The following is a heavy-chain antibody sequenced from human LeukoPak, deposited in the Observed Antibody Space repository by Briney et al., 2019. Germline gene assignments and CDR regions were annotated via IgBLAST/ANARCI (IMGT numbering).Heavy chain of an antibody. J-gene: IGHJ3*02. CDR3: AKVGVVLGLYALDI. Sequence: GGSLRLSCAASGFTFSSCGMHWVRQAPGKGLQWVASIRYDGSNKYYADSVKGRFTISRDNSKNTLYLQMDSLRAEDTAVYHCAKVGVVLGLYALDIWGQGTVVTVSS. D-gene: IGHD3-3*01. V-gene: IGHV3-30*02. CDR1: GFTFSSCG. CDR2: IRYDGSNK.